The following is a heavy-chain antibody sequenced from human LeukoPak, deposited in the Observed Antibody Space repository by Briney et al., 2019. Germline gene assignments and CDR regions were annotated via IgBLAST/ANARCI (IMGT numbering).Heavy chain of an antibody. V-gene: IGHV4-30-2*01. J-gene: IGHJ4*02. D-gene: IGHD2-15*01. Sequence: SSQTLSLTCAVSGGSISSGGYSWSWIRQPPGKGLEWIGYIYHSGSTYYNPSLKSRVTISVDRSKNQFSLKLSSVTAADTAVYYCASGLEYCSGGSCSPRIFDYWGQGTLVTVSS. CDR2: IYHSGST. CDR1: GGSISSGGYS. CDR3: ASGLEYCSGGSCSPRIFDY.